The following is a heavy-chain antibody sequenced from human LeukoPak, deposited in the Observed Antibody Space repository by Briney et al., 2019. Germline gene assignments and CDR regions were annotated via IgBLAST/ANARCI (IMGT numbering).Heavy chain of an antibody. Sequence: GSSVKVSCKASGGTFSSYAISWVRRAPGQGLEWMGGIIPIFGTANYAQKFQGRVTITADESTSTAHMELSSLRSEDTAVYYCTRGGAYSYVFDYWGQGTLVTVSS. CDR3: TRGGAYSYVFDY. J-gene: IGHJ4*02. V-gene: IGHV1-69*01. D-gene: IGHD5-18*01. CDR1: GGTFSSYA. CDR2: IIPIFGTA.